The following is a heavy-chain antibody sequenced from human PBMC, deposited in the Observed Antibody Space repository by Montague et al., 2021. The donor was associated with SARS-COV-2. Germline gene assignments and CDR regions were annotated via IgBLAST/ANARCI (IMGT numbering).Heavy chain of an antibody. D-gene: IGHD3-9*01. V-gene: IGHV6-1*01. CDR1: GDSVSNKSVA. J-gene: IGHJ3*02. CDR3: ASSGITLTGLDAFDI. CDR2: TYYRSKWYS. Sequence: CAISGDSVSNKSVASNWLTQSPSRGLEWLGRTYYRSKWYSDYAESVKRRLVITPDTSKNQVSLQLNSVIPEDTAVYFCASSGITLTGLDAFDIWGQGTMVTVSS.